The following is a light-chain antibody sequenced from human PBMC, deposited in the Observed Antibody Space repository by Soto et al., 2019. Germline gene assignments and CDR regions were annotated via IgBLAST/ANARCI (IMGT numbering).Light chain of an antibody. CDR2: EAN. CDR1: TSDVGSYNL. Sequence: QSALTQPASVSGSPGQSITISCTGTTSDVGSYNLVSWYQQHPGKAPKLMIYEANKRPSGVSNRFSGSKSGNTASLTISGLQAEDEADYYCCSYADSSTLVFGGGTKLTVL. J-gene: IGLJ2*01. V-gene: IGLV2-23*01. CDR3: CSYADSSTLV.